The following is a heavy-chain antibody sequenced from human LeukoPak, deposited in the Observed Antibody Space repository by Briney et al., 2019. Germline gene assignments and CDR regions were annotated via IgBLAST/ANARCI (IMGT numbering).Heavy chain of an antibody. D-gene: IGHD1-14*01. CDR1: GGSVSSYY. CDR2: IYNSGST. Sequence: SETLSPTCTVSGGSVSSYYWSWIRQPPGEGLEWIAYIYNSGSTNYDLSLKSRVTISVDTSKNQFSLKLSSVTAADTAVYYCAREYHPYYYYYMDVWGKGTTVTVSS. J-gene: IGHJ6*03. CDR3: AREYHPYYYYYMDV. V-gene: IGHV4-59*02.